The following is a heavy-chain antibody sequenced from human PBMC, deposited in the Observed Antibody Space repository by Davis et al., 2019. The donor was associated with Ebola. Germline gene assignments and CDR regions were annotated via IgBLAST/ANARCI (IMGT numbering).Heavy chain of an antibody. D-gene: IGHD2-8*02. J-gene: IGHJ3*02. CDR3: ARRRLLVDAFDI. Sequence: PSETLSLTCTVSGGSISSSSYYWGWIRQPPGKGLEWIGSIYYSGSTYYNPSLKSRVTISVDTSKNQFSLKLSSVTAADTAVYYCARRRLLVDAFDIWGQGTMVTVSS. CDR2: IYYSGST. CDR1: GGSISSSSYY. V-gene: IGHV4-39*01.